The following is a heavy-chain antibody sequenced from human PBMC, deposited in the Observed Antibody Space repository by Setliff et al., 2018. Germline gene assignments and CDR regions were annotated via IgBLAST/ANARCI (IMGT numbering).Heavy chain of an antibody. CDR3: ARDNRARHYMDV. CDR2: VRYDGSNK. J-gene: IGHJ6*03. V-gene: IGHV3-30*02. CDR1: GFTFSRFG. Sequence: GGSLRLSCAASGFTFSRFGMYWVRQAPGKGLEWVAFVRYDGSNKYYADSVKGRFTISKDNSKNTLFLQMNSLRADDTAVYYCARDNRARHYMDVWGKGTTVTVSS. D-gene: IGHD3-10*01.